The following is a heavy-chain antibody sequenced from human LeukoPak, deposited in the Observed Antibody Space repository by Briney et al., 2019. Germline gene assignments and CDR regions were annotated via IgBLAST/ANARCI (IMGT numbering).Heavy chain of an antibody. V-gene: IGHV3-30*02. CDR1: VFLFNTYG. D-gene: IGHD3-3*01. Sequence: PGGPLRLPCVASVFLFNTYGLHWAPQPPGKGLEWVAFMRSDGSDKHYVDSVKGRFTVSVDMSKNTVYLQMNSLRGEDTALYYCVKDTRTKDQFGSWGQGTLVTVSS. CDR2: MRSDGSDK. J-gene: IGHJ4*02. CDR3: VKDTRTKDQFGS.